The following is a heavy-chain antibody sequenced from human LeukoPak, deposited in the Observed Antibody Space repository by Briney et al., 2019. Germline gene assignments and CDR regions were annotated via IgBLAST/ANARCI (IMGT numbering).Heavy chain of an antibody. CDR1: GFSFNTYS. J-gene: IGHJ5*02. CDR2: ISRTSEST. CDR3: ARGATDTTRWFDP. D-gene: IGHD1-7*01. Sequence: GGSLRLSCAASGFSFNTYSMTWVRQAPGKGLEWVSIISRTSESTFYADSVKGRFTISRDNAKNSLYLQMNGLRADDTATYYCARGATDTTRWFDPWGQGTLVTVSS. V-gene: IGHV3-21*01.